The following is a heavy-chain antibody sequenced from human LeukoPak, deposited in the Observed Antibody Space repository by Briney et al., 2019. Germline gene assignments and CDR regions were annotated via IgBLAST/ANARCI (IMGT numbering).Heavy chain of an antibody. CDR2: IYYSGST. CDR3: ASYYYDSSGYQDYFDY. D-gene: IGHD3-22*01. V-gene: IGHV4-59*12. CDR1: GGSISSYY. Sequence: SETLSLTCTVSGGSISSYYWSWIRQPPGKGLEWIGYIYYSGSTNYNPSLKSRVTISVDTSKNQFSLKLSSVTAADTAVYYCASYYYDSSGYQDYFDYWGQGTLVTVSS. J-gene: IGHJ4*02.